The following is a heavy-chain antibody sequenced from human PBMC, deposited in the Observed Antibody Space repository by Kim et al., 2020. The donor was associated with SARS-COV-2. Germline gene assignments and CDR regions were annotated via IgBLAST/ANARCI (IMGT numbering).Heavy chain of an antibody. J-gene: IGHJ4*02. CDR1: GFTFSSYA. CDR2: ISGTGGST. CDR3: AKDTYYGSGSYFNY. Sequence: GGSLRLSCAASGFTFSSYAMSWVRQAPGKGLEWVSAISGTGGSTYYADSVKGRLTISRDNSKNTLYLQMNSLRAEDTAVYFCAKDTYYGSGSYFNYWGQGTLVTVSS. D-gene: IGHD3-10*01. V-gene: IGHV3-23*01.